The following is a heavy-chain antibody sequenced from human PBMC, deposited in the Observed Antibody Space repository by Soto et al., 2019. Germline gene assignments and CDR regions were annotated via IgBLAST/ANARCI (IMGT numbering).Heavy chain of an antibody. D-gene: IGHD4-4*01. V-gene: IGHV4-61*01. CDR1: GGSVSSGSYY. Sequence: SETLSLTCTVSGGSVSSGSYYWSWIRQPPGKGLEWIGYIYYSGSTNYNPSLKSRVTISVDTSKNQFSLKLSSVTAADTAVYYCAREMDDYSNHYFDYWGQGTLVTVSS. CDR2: IYYSGST. J-gene: IGHJ4*02. CDR3: AREMDDYSNHYFDY.